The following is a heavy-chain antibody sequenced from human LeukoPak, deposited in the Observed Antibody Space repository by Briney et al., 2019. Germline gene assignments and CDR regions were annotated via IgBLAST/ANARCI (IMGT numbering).Heavy chain of an antibody. J-gene: IGHJ2*01. CDR2: INYSGST. V-gene: IGHV4-59*13. Sequence: SETLSLTCTVSGGSISSYYWSWIRQPPGRGRGWIGYINYSGSTNYNPSLKSRVTISVDTSKNQFSLKLSSVTAADTAVYYCARVRSLDSSGYWYFDLWGRGTLVTVSS. D-gene: IGHD3-22*01. CDR3: ARVRSLDSSGYWYFDL. CDR1: GGSISSYY.